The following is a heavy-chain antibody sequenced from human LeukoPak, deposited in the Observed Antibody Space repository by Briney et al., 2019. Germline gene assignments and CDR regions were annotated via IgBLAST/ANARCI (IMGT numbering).Heavy chain of an antibody. CDR2: INAGHGNT. CDR1: GYTFTSYA. Sequence: ASVKVSCKASGYTFTSYAIQWVRQAPGQRLEWMGWINAGHGNTKYSQNFQGRVTITRDTSASTAYMELSSLRSEDTAVYYCARGAGFAEPLPEYWGQGTLPTVSS. CDR3: ARGAGFAEPLPEY. D-gene: IGHD1-14*01. J-gene: IGHJ4*02. V-gene: IGHV1-3*01.